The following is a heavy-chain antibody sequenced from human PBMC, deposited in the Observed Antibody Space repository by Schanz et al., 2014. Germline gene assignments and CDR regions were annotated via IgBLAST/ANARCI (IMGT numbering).Heavy chain of an antibody. D-gene: IGHD6-19*01. CDR2: ISNSGTTI. Sequence: EVKLLESGGGLVQPGGSLRLSCAASGFTFSASAMHWVRQAPGKGLEWVSYISNSGTTIYYADSVKGRFTISRDNAKNSLYLQMNSLRVEDTAVYYCARELISSGWYGWGQGTLVTVSS. J-gene: IGHJ4*02. CDR1: GFTFSASA. V-gene: IGHV3-48*04. CDR3: ARELISSGWYG.